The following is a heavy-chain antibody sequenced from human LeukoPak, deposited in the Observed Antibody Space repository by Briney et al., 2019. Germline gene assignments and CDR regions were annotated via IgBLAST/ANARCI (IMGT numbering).Heavy chain of an antibody. CDR3: ARARGSSGVDY. D-gene: IGHD6-19*01. CDR2: INAGNGNT. Sequence: ASVKVSCKASGYTFTSYAMHWVRQAPGQRLEWMGWINAGNGNTKYSQKYQGRVTITRDTSASTAYMELSSLRSEDTAVYYCARARGSSGVDYWGQGTLVTVSS. V-gene: IGHV1-3*01. J-gene: IGHJ4*02. CDR1: GYTFTSYA.